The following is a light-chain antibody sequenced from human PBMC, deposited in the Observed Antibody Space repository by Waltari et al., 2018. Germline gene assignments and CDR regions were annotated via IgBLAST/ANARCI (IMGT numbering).Light chain of an antibody. V-gene: IGLV1-44*01. Sequence: QSVLTQPPSASGTPGQRVTISCSGSSSNFGSNPVNWYQQLPGTAPKLLIYSNDQRPSGVPDRFSGSKSGTSASLAISGLQSDDEADYYCAAWDVSLNGPVFGGGTKLTVL. J-gene: IGLJ3*02. CDR1: SSNFGSNP. CDR2: SND. CDR3: AAWDVSLNGPV.